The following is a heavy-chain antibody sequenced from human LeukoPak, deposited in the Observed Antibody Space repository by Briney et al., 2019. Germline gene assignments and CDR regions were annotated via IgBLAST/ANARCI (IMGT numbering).Heavy chain of an antibody. D-gene: IGHD3-3*01. J-gene: IGHJ6*03. V-gene: IGHV1-69*06. CDR2: IIPIFGTA. CDR3: ARDIGSPPFGIFGVGPYYYYMDV. CDR1: GGTFSSYA. Sequence: ASVKVSCKASGGTFSSYAISWVRQAPGQGLEWMGGIIPIFGTANYAQKFQGRVTITADKSTSTTYMELSSLRSEDTAVYYCARDIGSPPFGIFGVGPYYYYMDVWGKGTTVTVSS.